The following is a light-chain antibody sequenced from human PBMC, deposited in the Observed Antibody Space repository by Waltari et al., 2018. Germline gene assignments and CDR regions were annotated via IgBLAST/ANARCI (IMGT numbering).Light chain of an antibody. Sequence: DIPMTQSPSSLSASVGDRVTLTCRASQSISGYLNWYQQKPGKAPKVLIYATSSLQSGVPSRFSGSGSGTDFTLTISSLQPEDFATYYCQQSYRTPPLTFGGGTKVEIK. CDR1: QSISGY. CDR3: QQSYRTPPLT. CDR2: ATS. V-gene: IGKV1-39*01. J-gene: IGKJ4*01.